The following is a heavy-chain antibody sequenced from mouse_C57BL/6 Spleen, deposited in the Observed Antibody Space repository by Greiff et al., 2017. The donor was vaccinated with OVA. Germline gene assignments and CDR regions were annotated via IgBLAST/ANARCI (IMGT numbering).Heavy chain of an antibody. Sequence: VQLQQSGAELVMPGASVQLSCKASGYTFTSYWMHWVKQRPGQGLEWIGEIDPSDSYTNYNQQFKGKSTLTVDKSSSTAYMQLSSLTSEDSAVYYCARLSRLGRYYWGQGTTLTVSS. V-gene: IGHV1-69*01. J-gene: IGHJ2*01. D-gene: IGHD4-1*01. CDR2: IDPSDSYT. CDR3: ARLSRLGRYY. CDR1: GYTFTSYW.